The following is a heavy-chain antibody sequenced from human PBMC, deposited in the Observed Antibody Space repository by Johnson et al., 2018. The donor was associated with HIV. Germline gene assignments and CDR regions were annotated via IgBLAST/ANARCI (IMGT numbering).Heavy chain of an antibody. D-gene: IGHD1-26*01. CDR2: LKSKTDGGTT. J-gene: IGHJ3*02. CDR3: ARDLSEGELGHAFDI. V-gene: IGHV3-15*01. Sequence: VQLVESGGGVVRPGGSLRLSCAASGFTFTNAWMNWVRQAPGKGLEWVGRLKSKTDGGTTDYAAPVKGRFTISRDDSKNTLYLQMNSLRPEDTAVYYCARDLSEGELGHAFDIWGQGTMVTVSS. CDR1: GFTFTNAW.